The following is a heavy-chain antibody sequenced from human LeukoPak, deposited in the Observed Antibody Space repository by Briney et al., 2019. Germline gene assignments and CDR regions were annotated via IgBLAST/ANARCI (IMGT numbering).Heavy chain of an antibody. Sequence: TGGSLRLSCAASGFTFSSYEMNWVRQAPGKGLEWVSYISNSGNSIYYADSVKGRFTISRDNAKNSLYLQMNSLRAEDTAVYYCARDDYYDSSGYYGFDYWGQGTLVTVSS. J-gene: IGHJ4*02. D-gene: IGHD3-22*01. CDR1: GFTFSSYE. V-gene: IGHV3-48*03. CDR2: ISNSGNSI. CDR3: ARDDYYDSSGYYGFDY.